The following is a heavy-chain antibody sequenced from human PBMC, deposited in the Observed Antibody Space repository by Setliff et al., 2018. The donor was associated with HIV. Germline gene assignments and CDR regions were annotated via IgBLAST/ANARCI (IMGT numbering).Heavy chain of an antibody. V-gene: IGHV4-61*09. CDR1: GASISDGTFY. J-gene: IGHJ3*02. CDR2: LYIRTGTT. CDR3: ARSQETSVASTEI. Sequence: SQTLSLTCAVSGASISDGTFYWSWIRQPAGKGLEWIGHLYIRTGTTNYSPSLKGQVTISLDTSNNQFSLSLSSVTASDTAVYFCARSQETSVASTEIWGQGTMVTVSS.